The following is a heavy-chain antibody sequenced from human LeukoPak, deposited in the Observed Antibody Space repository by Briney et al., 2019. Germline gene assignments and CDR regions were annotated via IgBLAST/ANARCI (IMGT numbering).Heavy chain of an antibody. Sequence: KRSQTLSLTCALSGDILSSNSAAWHWIRQSPSRGLEWLGRTYYRSKWYNDYAVSVKSRITISPDTSKNQFSLQLNSVTPEDTAGYYCARDLSLAMYEWGQGTLVTVSS. CDR3: ARDLSLAMYE. CDR2: TYYRSKWYN. CDR1: GDILSSNSAA. V-gene: IGHV6-1*01. J-gene: IGHJ4*02. D-gene: IGHD6-6*01.